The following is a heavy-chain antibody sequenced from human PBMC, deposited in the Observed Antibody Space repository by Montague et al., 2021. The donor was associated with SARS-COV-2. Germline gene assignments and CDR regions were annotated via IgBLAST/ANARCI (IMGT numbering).Heavy chain of an antibody. CDR2: ITYDGIDK. Sequence: SLRLSCAASGFIFSNFAFHWVRQAPGKGLEWVAIITYDGIDKYYADSMKGRFTISRDNSKNTLYLQMNSLRAEDTAVYYCARDLGGYFDLWGRGTLVTVSS. V-gene: IGHV3-30*04. CDR1: GFIFSNFA. D-gene: IGHD1-26*01. J-gene: IGHJ2*01. CDR3: ARDLGGYFDL.